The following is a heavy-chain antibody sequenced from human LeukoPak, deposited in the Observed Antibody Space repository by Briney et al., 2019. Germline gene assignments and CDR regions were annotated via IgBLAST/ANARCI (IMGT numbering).Heavy chain of an antibody. CDR1: GGSFSNYY. Sequence: SETLSLTCAVYGGSFSNYYWSWIRQPPGKGLEWIGEINDSGRINYNPSLMSRVTVSVDTSKNQFSLRLTSVTATDTAVYYCARRWNYVRNYYIDVWGNGATVSVSS. J-gene: IGHJ6*03. CDR3: ARRWNYVRNYYIDV. D-gene: IGHD1-7*01. V-gene: IGHV4-34*01. CDR2: INDSGRI.